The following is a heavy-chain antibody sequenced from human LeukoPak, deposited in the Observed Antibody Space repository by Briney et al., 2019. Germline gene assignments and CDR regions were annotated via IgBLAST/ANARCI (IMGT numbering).Heavy chain of an antibody. D-gene: IGHD3-10*01. Sequence: SETLSLTCAVYGGSFSGYYWSWIRQPPGKGLEWIGEINHSGSTNYNPSLKSRVTISVDTSKNQFSLKLSSVTAADTAVYYCARGGLLWFGRYNWFDPWGQGTLVTVSS. V-gene: IGHV4-34*01. CDR1: GGSFSGYY. J-gene: IGHJ5*02. CDR2: INHSGST. CDR3: ARGGLLWFGRYNWFDP.